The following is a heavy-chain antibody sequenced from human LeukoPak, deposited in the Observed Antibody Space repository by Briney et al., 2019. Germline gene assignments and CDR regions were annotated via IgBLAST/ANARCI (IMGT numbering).Heavy chain of an antibody. D-gene: IGHD6-19*01. CDR3: ARGQYSSGWLLGY. Sequence: SETLSLTCTVSGGSISSSSYYWGWIRQPPGKGLEWIGSIYYSGSTYYNPSLKSRVTISVDTSKNQFSLKLSSVTAADTAVYYCARGQYSSGWLLGYWGQGTLATVSS. V-gene: IGHV4-39*07. CDR2: IYYSGST. J-gene: IGHJ4*02. CDR1: GGSISSSSYY.